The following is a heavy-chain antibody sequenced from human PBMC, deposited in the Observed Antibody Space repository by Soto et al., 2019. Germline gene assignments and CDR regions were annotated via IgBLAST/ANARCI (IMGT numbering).Heavy chain of an antibody. CDR3: ARGPGFLEWSTAGYYFDY. CDR2: ISSSSSTI. V-gene: IGHV3-48*01. CDR1: GFTFNSYS. J-gene: IGHJ4*02. D-gene: IGHD3-3*01. Sequence: GSLRLSCAASGFTFNSYSMNWVRQAPGKGLEWVSYISSSSSTIYYADSVKGRFTISRDNAKNSLYLQMNSLRAEDTAVYYCARGPGFLEWSTAGYYFDYWGQGTLVTVSS.